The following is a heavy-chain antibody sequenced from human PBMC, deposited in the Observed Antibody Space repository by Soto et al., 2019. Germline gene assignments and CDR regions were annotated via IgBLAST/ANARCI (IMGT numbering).Heavy chain of an antibody. CDR1: GYSISSGYY. D-gene: IGHD3-22*01. Sequence: KPSETLSLTCAVSGYSISSGYYWGWIRQPPGKGLEWIGSIYHSGSTYYNPSLKSRVTISVDTSKNQFSLKLSSVTAADTAVYYCARDHTYYYDSSGKNWFDPWGQGTLVTVPQ. CDR3: ARDHTYYYDSSGKNWFDP. V-gene: IGHV4-38-2*02. J-gene: IGHJ5*02. CDR2: IYHSGST.